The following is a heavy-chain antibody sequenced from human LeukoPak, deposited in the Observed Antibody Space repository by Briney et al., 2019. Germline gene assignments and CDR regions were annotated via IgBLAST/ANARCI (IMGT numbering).Heavy chain of an antibody. D-gene: IGHD6-19*01. CDR2: ITSTGSST. Sequence: GGSLRLSCAASGFTFSSFAMNWVRQAPGKGLEWVSTITSTGSSTDYPDSVKGRFTISRDISKNTLYLQMNSLRADDTAVYYCAKGGSSGWYEHIDYWGQGTLVTVSS. V-gene: IGHV3-23*01. J-gene: IGHJ4*02. CDR1: GFTFSSFA. CDR3: AKGGSSGWYEHIDY.